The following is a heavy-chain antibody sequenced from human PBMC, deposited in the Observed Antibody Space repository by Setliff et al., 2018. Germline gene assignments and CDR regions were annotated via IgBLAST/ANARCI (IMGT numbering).Heavy chain of an antibody. D-gene: IGHD2-15*01. J-gene: IGHJ4*02. CDR3: ARRHCSGGSCYSLNYFDY. Sequence: SETLSLTCSVSGYSISSGYYWGWIRQPPGKGLEWIGSIYHNGNSYYNPSLKSRVTISVDTSKKQFSLKLSSVTAADTAVYYCARRHCSGGSCYSLNYFDYWGQGTLVTAPQ. CDR1: GYSISSGYY. V-gene: IGHV4-38-2*01. CDR2: IYHNGNS.